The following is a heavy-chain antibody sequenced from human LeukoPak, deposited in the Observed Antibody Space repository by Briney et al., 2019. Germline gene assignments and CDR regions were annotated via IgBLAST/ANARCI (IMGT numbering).Heavy chain of an antibody. Sequence: GASVKVSCKASGYTFTTYGISWVRQAPGQGLEWMGWISAYSGSTNYAQNLQGRVTMTTDTSTSTAYMELRSPRSDDTAVYYCARHYGGTXFXXWGQXTLVT. CDR2: ISAYSGST. D-gene: IGHD4-23*01. CDR3: ARHYGGTXFXX. V-gene: IGHV1-18*01. CDR1: GYTFTTYG. J-gene: IGHJ4*02.